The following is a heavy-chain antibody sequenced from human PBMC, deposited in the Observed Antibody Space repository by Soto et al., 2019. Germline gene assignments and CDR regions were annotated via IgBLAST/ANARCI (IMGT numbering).Heavy chain of an antibody. CDR3: ARDDAAAVGATDRLYYYYGMDV. D-gene: IGHD1-26*01. Sequence: EVQLVESGGGLVQPGGSLRLSCAASGFTFSSYWMSWVRQAPGKGLEWVANIKQDGSEKYYVDPVKGRFTISRDNAKNSLYLQMNSLRAEDTAVYYCARDDAAAVGATDRLYYYYGMDVWGQGTTVTVSS. V-gene: IGHV3-7*01. CDR1: GFTFSSYW. J-gene: IGHJ6*02. CDR2: IKQDGSEK.